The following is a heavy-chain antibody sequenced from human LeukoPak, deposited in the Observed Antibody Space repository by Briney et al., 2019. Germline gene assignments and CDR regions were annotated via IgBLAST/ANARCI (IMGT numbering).Heavy chain of an antibody. Sequence: SGTLSLTCAVSGGSIGSYYWSWLRQPPGRALEWIGYIYFTGTTNYNPSLKSRVTISVDTSRNQFSLSLTSVTAADTAVYYCAREDPQTRVPEGLDVWGQGTTVTVSS. J-gene: IGHJ6*02. V-gene: IGHV4-59*01. CDR3: AREDPQTRVPEGLDV. CDR1: GGSIGSYY. D-gene: IGHD4/OR15-4a*01. CDR2: IYFTGTT.